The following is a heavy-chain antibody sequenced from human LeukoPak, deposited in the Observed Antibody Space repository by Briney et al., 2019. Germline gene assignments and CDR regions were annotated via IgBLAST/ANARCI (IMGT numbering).Heavy chain of an antibody. D-gene: IGHD3-10*01. CDR2: ISSSASTI. J-gene: IGHJ6*02. CDR1: GFIFSNYE. CDR3: ARDPTYYYGSGTYSHYYGMDV. Sequence: GGSLRLSCAASGFIFSNYEMNWVRQAPGKGLEWVSYISSSASTIHYADSVKGRFTVSRDNAKNPLYLQMNSLRAEDTAVYFCARDPTYYYGSGTYSHYYGMDVWGQGTTVTVSS. V-gene: IGHV3-48*03.